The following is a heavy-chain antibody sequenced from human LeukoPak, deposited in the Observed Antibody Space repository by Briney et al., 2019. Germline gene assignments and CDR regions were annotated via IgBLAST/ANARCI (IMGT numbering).Heavy chain of an antibody. CDR1: GGSFSGYY. CDR3: ARGWHGSSSGGYYFDY. V-gene: IGHV4-34*01. D-gene: IGHD6-6*01. CDR2: INHSGST. Sequence: SETLSLICAVYGGSFSGYYWSWIRQPPGKGLEWIGEINHSGSTNYNPSLKSRVTISVDTSKNQFSLKLSSVTAADTAVYYCARGWHGSSSGGYYFDYWGQGTLVTVSS. J-gene: IGHJ4*02.